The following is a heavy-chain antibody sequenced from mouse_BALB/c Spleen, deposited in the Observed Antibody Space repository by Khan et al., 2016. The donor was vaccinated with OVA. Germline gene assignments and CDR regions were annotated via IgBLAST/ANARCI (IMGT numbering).Heavy chain of an antibody. D-gene: IGHD1-1*01. V-gene: IGHV13-2*02. CDR1: GFTFSYYR. CDR3: SRGGYYYGTPFGY. J-gene: IGHJ2*01. CDR2: ITVKSDNSGA. Sequence: VQLLETGGGLVRPGNSLKLSCVTSGFTFSYYRMHWLRQFPGKRLEWIAVITVKSDNSGANYAESVKGRFTISRDDSKSSVYLQMNRLREEDTATYYCSRGGYYYGTPFGYWGQGTTLTVSS.